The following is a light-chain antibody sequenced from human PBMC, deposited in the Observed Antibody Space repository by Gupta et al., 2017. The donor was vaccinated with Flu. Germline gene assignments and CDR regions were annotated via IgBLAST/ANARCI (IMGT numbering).Light chain of an antibody. CDR3: QQYSSSIT. V-gene: IGKV3D-20*01. CDR2: DAS. CDR1: QSVSSSY. Sequence: EIVLTQSPATLPLSPGERATLSCGASQSVSSSYLAWYQQKPGLAPRLIIYDASSRATGIPDRFSGSGSGTDFTLTISRLEPEDFAVYYWQQYSSSITFGGGTKVEIK. J-gene: IGKJ4*01.